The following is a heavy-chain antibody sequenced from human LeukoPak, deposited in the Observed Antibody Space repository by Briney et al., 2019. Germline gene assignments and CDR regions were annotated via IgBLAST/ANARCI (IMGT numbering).Heavy chain of an antibody. V-gene: IGHV3-21*01. CDR2: ISSSSSYI. CDR1: GFTFSSYS. CDR3: ARGAGGGNYHDAFDI. D-gene: IGHD1-26*01. Sequence: SGGSLRLSCAASGFTFSSYSMNWVRQAPGKGLEWVSSISSSSSYIYYADSEKGRFTISRDNAKNSLYLQMNSLRAEDTAVYYCARGAGGGNYHDAFDIWGQGTMVTVSS. J-gene: IGHJ3*02.